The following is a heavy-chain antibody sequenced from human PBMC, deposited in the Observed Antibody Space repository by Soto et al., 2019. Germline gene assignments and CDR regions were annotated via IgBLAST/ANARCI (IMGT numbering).Heavy chain of an antibody. Sequence: SETLSLTCFVSGDSINNTYWWSWVRQAPGKGLEWIGEIYHTGGRSYMPSLRGRITLSVDTSKNQFSLHLTSVTAADTAVYYCARGLAPATWGHGTLVTVSS. D-gene: IGHD3-10*01. CDR1: GDSINNTYW. J-gene: IGHJ5*01. V-gene: IGHV4-4*02. CDR2: IYHTGGR. CDR3: ARGLAPAT.